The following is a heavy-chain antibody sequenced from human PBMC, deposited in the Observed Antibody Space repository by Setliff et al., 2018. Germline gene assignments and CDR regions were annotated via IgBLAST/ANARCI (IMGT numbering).Heavy chain of an antibody. CDR2: VSYDGRNK. CDR3: VCFSWRGCSGDTCYSGDDSVDM. V-gene: IGHV3-30*01. D-gene: IGHD2-15*01. CDR1: GFTFSTYA. Sequence: PGGSLRLSCAASGFTFSTYAIHWVRQGPGKGLEWVAIVSYDGRNKYYADSVKGRFTVSRDNSKDTLYLQMNSLRVEDSAIYYCVCFSWRGCSGDTCYSGDDSVDMWGQGTVVTVSS. J-gene: IGHJ3*02.